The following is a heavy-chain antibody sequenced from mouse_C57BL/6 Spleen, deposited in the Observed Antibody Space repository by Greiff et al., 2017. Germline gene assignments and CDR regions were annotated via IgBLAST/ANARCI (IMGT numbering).Heavy chain of an antibody. Sequence: QLQQSGAELARPGASVKLSCKASGYTFTSYGISWVKQRTGQGLEWIGEIYPRSGNTYYNEKFKGKATLTADKSSSTAYMELRSLTSEDSAVYFCASPYDGYYAMDYWGQGTSVTVSS. CDR1: GYTFTSYG. D-gene: IGHD2-12*01. CDR2: IYPRSGNT. V-gene: IGHV1-81*01. J-gene: IGHJ4*01. CDR3: ASPYDGYYAMDY.